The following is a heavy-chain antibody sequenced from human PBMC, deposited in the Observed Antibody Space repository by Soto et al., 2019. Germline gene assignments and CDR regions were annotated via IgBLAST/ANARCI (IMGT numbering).Heavy chain of an antibody. V-gene: IGHV1-8*01. CDR1: GYTFNTYD. J-gene: IGHJ5*02. CDR3: ARGLFRAHYSEHWFDP. CDR2: MNPKSGNT. D-gene: IGHD2-21*01. Sequence: LVQSGAEVEKPGASVKVSCKASGYTFNTYDINWVRQASGQGLEWMGWMNPKSGNTGYPQKFQGRVTMTRNTSINTAYMELRILRSEDTAIYFCARGLFRAHYSEHWFDPWGQGTLVTVSS.